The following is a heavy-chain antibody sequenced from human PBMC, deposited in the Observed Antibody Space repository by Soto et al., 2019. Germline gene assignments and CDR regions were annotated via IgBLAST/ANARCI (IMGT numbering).Heavy chain of an antibody. D-gene: IGHD6-6*01. Sequence: PGGSLRLSCAASRFTFSSYNMNWVRQAPGKGLEWVSSISSTSNYIFYAGSVKGRFTISRDNAENSLFLQMNSLRAEDTAVYYCARDRPSAFDYWGQGTLVTVSS. J-gene: IGHJ4*02. V-gene: IGHV3-21*01. CDR3: ARDRPSAFDY. CDR2: ISSTSNYI. CDR1: RFTFSSYN.